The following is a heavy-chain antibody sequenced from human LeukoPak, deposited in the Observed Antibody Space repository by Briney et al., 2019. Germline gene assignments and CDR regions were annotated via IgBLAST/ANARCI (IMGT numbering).Heavy chain of an antibody. Sequence: PGGSLRLSCAASGFTFSSYEMNWVRQAPGKGLEWISYIRSSGTTTYYADSVKGRFTISRDNAKNSLYLQMNSLRAEDTAVYYCAKVRWFGESRPDYWGQGTLVTVSS. CDR3: AKVRWFGESRPDY. V-gene: IGHV3-48*03. CDR2: IRSSGTTT. CDR1: GFTFSSYE. J-gene: IGHJ4*02. D-gene: IGHD3-10*01.